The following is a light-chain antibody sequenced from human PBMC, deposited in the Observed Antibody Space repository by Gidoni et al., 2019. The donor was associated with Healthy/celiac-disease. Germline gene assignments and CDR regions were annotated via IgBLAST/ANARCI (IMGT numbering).Light chain of an antibody. Sequence: EIVLTQSPATLSLSPGDRATLSCRASQSVSSYLALYQQKPGQAPRLLIYDASNRAAGIPARFSGSGSWTDFTLTISSLVPEDFAVDYCQQRSNWPPITFGQGTRLEIK. CDR1: QSVSSY. CDR2: DAS. CDR3: QQRSNWPPIT. V-gene: IGKV3-11*01. J-gene: IGKJ5*01.